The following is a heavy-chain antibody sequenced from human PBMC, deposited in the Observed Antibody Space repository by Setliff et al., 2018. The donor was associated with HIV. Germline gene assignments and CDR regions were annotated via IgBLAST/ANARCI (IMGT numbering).Heavy chain of an antibody. Sequence: PSETLSLTCAVSGYSISSGYYWGWIRQPPGKGLEWVGSIYHSGTTYYNPSLKSRVTISVDTSKNQFSLKLSSVTAADTAVYYCAKGGVGYSTGWYSLAFDIWGQGTMVTVSS. CDR1: GYSISSGYY. CDR2: IYHSGTT. CDR3: AKGGVGYSTGWYSLAFDI. D-gene: IGHD6-19*01. J-gene: IGHJ3*02. V-gene: IGHV4-38-2*01.